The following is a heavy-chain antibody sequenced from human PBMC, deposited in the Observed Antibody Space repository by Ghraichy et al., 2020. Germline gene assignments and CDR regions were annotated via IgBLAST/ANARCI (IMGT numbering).Heavy chain of an antibody. Sequence: GGSLRLSCAASGFTFSSYWMHWVRQAPGKGLVWVSRINSDGSSTSYADSVKGRFTISRDNAKNTLYLQMNSLRAEDTAVYYCAREEDDYGDPGLEFWGQGTLVTVSS. V-gene: IGHV3-74*01. CDR1: GFTFSSYW. D-gene: IGHD4-17*01. CDR2: INSDGSST. CDR3: AREEDDYGDPGLEF. J-gene: IGHJ4*02.